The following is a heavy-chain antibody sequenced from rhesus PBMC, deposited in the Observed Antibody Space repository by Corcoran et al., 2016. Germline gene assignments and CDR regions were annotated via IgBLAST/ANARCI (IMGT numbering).Heavy chain of an antibody. Sequence: QVQLQESGPGLVKPSETLSLTCTVSGGSISGYYYWRWIRQPPGKGLKWIGGIYGNRASTYNKPSLNSRVTISKDTAKNQFSLKLSSVTAADTAVYYWARRGIAGTTSYFDYWGQGVLVTVSS. CDR3: ARRGIAGTTSYFDY. J-gene: IGHJ4*01. CDR1: GGSISGYYY. D-gene: IGHD1-20*01. CDR2: IYGNRAST. V-gene: IGHV4-143*01.